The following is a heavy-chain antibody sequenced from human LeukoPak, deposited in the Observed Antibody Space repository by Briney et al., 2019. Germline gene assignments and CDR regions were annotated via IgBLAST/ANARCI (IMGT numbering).Heavy chain of an antibody. CDR1: GFTFSSYA. CDR2: ISGSGGST. V-gene: IGHV3-23*01. CDR3: AKVSGYYFGYFDY. Sequence: PGGSLRLSCAASGFTFSSYAMSWVRQAPGKGLEWVSAISGSGGSTYYADSVKGRFTISRDNSKNTLYLQMSSLRAEDTAVYYCAKVSGYYFGYFDYWGQGTLVTVSS. J-gene: IGHJ4*02. D-gene: IGHD3-22*01.